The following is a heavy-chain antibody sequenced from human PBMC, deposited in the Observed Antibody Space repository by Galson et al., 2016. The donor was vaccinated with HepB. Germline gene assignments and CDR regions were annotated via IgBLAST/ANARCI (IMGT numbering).Heavy chain of an antibody. CDR2: ISVGGNS. CDR1: GGSIGDFY. CDR3: ARGTWDPARERTIATWGTDWFDP. D-gene: IGHD1-1*01. J-gene: IGHJ5*02. Sequence: SETLSLTCSVSGGSIGDFYWTWIRQPAGEGLEWLGRISVGGNSDYNPSLESRVALSLDTSKNQVFLRLTSVTAADTAVYFCARGTWDPARERTIATWGTDWFDPRGQGVLVTVSA. V-gene: IGHV4-4*07.